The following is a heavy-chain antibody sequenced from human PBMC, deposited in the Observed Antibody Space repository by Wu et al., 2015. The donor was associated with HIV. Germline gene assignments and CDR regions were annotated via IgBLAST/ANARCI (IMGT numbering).Heavy chain of an antibody. Sequence: QVQLVQSGAEVKKPGSSVKVSCRASGGTLRNHAVTWVRQAPGQGLEWMGRLIPISGTANYAQKFQGRVTIIADKPTNTAYMELSSLRSDDTAVYYCARGSILDMSTPFLLLLRLDVWGQGTTVTVSS. V-gene: IGHV1-69*13. D-gene: IGHD3-10*02. CDR3: ARGSILDMSTPFLLLLRLDV. CDR1: GGTLRNHA. CDR2: LIPISGTA. J-gene: IGHJ6*02.